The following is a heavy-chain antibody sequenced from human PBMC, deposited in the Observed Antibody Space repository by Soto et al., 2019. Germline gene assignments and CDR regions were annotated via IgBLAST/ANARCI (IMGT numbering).Heavy chain of an antibody. V-gene: IGHV3-23*01. CDR2: ISGNVGSTT. CDR1: GITFTNYA. J-gene: IGHJ4*02. D-gene: IGHD6-19*01. Sequence: EVQLLESGGGLAQPGGSLRLSCAVSGITFTNYAMGWVRQAPGKGLEWVSGISGNVGSTTHYGDSVKGRFTISRDNSKNILFLQMNSLRAEDTAVYYCAKHRGFVAGPFDSWGQGTLVIVSS. CDR3: AKHRGFVAGPFDS.